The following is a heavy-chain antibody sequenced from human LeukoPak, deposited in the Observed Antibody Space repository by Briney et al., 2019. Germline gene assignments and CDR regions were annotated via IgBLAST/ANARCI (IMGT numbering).Heavy chain of an antibody. Sequence: GGSLRLSCAASGFTFRSYAMHWVRQAPGKGLEWVAVISDDGSRQHYADFLEGRITISRDNSKNTVSLQMSSLRTEDTAVYFCAGEQSGDGWSGFDYWGQGTLVTVSS. CDR2: ISDDGSRQ. CDR3: AGEQSGDGWSGFDY. V-gene: IGHV3-30*15. CDR1: GFTFRSYA. D-gene: IGHD6-19*01. J-gene: IGHJ4*02.